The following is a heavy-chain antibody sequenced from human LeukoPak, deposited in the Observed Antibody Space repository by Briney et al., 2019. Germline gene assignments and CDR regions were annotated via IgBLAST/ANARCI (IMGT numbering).Heavy chain of an antibody. J-gene: IGHJ5*02. D-gene: IGHD3-16*01. CDR3: ARRTLCCGERFDP. Sequence: SATLSLICTVSGLSITNYYSSWVRQPPGKGPEWLGYIYSRGPPTNNPPLKSQVIISFSTSKNQFSLMLSSVTAADTAVYYCARRTLCCGERFDPWGEGTLVTVSS. CDR2: IYSRGPP. V-gene: IGHV4-59*08. CDR1: GLSITNYY.